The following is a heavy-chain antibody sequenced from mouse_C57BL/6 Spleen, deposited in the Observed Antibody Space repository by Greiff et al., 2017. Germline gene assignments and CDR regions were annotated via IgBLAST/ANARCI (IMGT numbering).Heavy chain of an antibody. CDR2: ISYDGSN. V-gene: IGHV3-6*01. CDR1: GYSITSGYY. Sequence: EVKLMESGPGLVKPSQSLSLTCSVTGYSITSGYYWNWIRQFPGNKLEWMGYISYDGSNNYNPSLKNRISITRDTSKNQFFLKLNSVTTEDTATYYCARDPLRLYFDYWGQGTTLTVSS. CDR3: ARDPLRLYFDY. J-gene: IGHJ2*01.